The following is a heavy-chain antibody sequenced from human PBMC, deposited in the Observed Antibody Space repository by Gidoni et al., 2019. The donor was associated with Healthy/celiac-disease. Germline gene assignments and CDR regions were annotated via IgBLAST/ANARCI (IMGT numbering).Heavy chain of an antibody. J-gene: IGHJ5*02. CDR3: ARLLYYDFWSGYYKGEWFDP. D-gene: IGHD3-3*01. CDR1: GGSISSYY. CDR2: IYYSGST. Sequence: QVQLQESGPGLVKPSETLSLTCTVSGGSISSYYWSWIRQPPGKGLEWIGYIYYSGSTNYNPSLKSRVTISVDTSKNQFSLKLSSVTAADTAVYYCARLLYYDFWSGYYKGEWFDPWGQGTLVTVSS. V-gene: IGHV4-59*08.